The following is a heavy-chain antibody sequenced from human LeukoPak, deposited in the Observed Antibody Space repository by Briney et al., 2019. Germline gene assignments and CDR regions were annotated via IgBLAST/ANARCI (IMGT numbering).Heavy chain of an antibody. J-gene: IGHJ4*02. CDR2: INPSGGST. V-gene: IGHV1-46*01. Sequence: ASVKVSCKASGYTFTSYYMHWLRQAPGQGLEWMGKINPSGGSTSYAQKFQGRVTMTRDTSTNTVYMELSSLRSEDTAVYYCARGLRPTGIFDYWGQGTLVTVSS. CDR3: ARGLRPTGIFDY. CDR1: GYTFTSYY. D-gene: IGHD4-11*01.